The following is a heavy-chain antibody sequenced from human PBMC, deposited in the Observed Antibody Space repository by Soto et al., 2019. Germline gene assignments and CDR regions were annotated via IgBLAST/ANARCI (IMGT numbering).Heavy chain of an antibody. Sequence: QVQLVQSGAEVKKPGASVKVSCKASGYTFTSYGISWVRQAPGQGLEWMGWISAYNGNTNYAQKLQGRVTMTTETSTSTAYMELRSLRSDDTAVYYCARDTEKDGYYYGMDVWGQGTTVTVSS. J-gene: IGHJ6*02. CDR3: ARDTEKDGYYYGMDV. CDR2: ISAYNGNT. CDR1: GYTFTSYG. V-gene: IGHV1-18*01. D-gene: IGHD2-15*01.